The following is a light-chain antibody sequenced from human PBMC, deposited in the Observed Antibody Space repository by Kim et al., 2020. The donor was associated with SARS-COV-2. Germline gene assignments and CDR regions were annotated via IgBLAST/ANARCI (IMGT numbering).Light chain of an antibody. J-gene: IGLJ2*01. Sequence: QSVLTQPPSVSGAPGQRVTISCTGSSSNIGAGYDVHWYQQLPGTAPKLLIYGNSNRPSGVPDRFSGSKSGTSASLAITGLQAEDEADYYCQSYDSSLVVFGGGTQLTV. CDR2: GNS. V-gene: IGLV1-40*01. CDR3: QSYDSSLVV. CDR1: SSNIGAGYD.